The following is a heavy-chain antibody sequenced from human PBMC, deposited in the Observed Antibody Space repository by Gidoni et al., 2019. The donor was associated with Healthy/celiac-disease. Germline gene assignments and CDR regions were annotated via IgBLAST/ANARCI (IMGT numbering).Heavy chain of an antibody. D-gene: IGHD3-22*01. V-gene: IGHV3-23*01. CDR1: GLTFSSYA. Sequence: EVQLLESVGGLVQPGGSLRLFCAASGLTFSSYAMSWVRQAPGKGLEWVSAISGSGGSTYYADSVKGRFTISRDNSKNTLYLQMNSLRAEDTAVYYCALITMIVVVTRDAFDIWGQGTMVTVSS. CDR2: ISGSGGST. J-gene: IGHJ3*02. CDR3: ALITMIVVVTRDAFDI.